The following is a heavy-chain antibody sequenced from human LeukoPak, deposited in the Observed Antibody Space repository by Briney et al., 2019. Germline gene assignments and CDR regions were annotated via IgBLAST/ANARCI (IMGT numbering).Heavy chain of an antibody. CDR2: IYYSGST. J-gene: IGHJ4*02. CDR1: GGSISSSSYY. D-gene: IGHD3-10*01. V-gene: IGHV4-39*07. Sequence: SETLSLTCTVSGGSISSSSYYWGWIRQPPGKGLEWIGSIYYSGSTYYNPSLKSRVTISVDTSKNQFSLKLSSVTAADTAVYYCARDAITMVRGAISQKVYYFDYWGQGTLVTVSS. CDR3: ARDAITMVRGAISQKVYYFDY.